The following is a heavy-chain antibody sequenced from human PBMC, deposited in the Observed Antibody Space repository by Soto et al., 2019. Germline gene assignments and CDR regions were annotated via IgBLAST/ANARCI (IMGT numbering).Heavy chain of an antibody. CDR3: ARQYSYGRNHYYGMDV. CDR2: IYPGDSDT. CDR1: GYSFTSYW. Sequence: PGESLKISCKGSGYSFTSYWIGWVRQMPGKGLEWMGIIYPGDSDTRYSPSFQGQVTISADKSISTAYLQWSSLKASDTAMYYCARQYSYGRNHYYGMDVWGQGTTVTVSS. V-gene: IGHV5-51*01. D-gene: IGHD5-18*01. J-gene: IGHJ6*02.